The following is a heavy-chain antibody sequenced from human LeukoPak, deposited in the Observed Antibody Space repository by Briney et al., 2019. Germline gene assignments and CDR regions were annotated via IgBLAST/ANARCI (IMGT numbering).Heavy chain of an antibody. D-gene: IGHD3-3*01. V-gene: IGHV4-59*01. CDR3: ASASSIFGSRSNYYGMDV. Sequence: SETLSLTCTVSGGSISSYYWSWIRQPPGKGLEWIGYIYYSGSTNYNPSLKSRVTISVDTSKNQFSLKLSSVTAADTAVYYCASASSIFGSRSNYYGMDVWGQGTTVTVSS. CDR2: IYYSGST. CDR1: GGSISSYY. J-gene: IGHJ6*02.